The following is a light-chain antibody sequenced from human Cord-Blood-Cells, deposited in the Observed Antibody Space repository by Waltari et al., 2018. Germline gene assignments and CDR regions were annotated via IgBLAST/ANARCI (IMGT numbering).Light chain of an antibody. V-gene: IGLV2-23*01. CDR2: EGS. J-gene: IGLJ3*02. CDR3: CSYAGSSTWV. CDR1: SSDVGSYNL. Sequence: QSALTQPASVSGSPGQSITIYCTGTSSDVGSYNLVSWYQQHPGNAPQLMIYEGSKRPSGVSNRFSGSKSGNTASLTISGLQAEDEADYYCCSYAGSSTWVFGGGTKLTVL.